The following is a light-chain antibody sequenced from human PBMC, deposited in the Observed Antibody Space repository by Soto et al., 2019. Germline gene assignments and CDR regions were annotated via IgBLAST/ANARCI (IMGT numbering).Light chain of an antibody. V-gene: IGKV1-9*01. CDR3: QQLNSYSPRLI. Sequence: SQLTQSPSSLSASVGDRVTITCRASQDISTYLAWYQQKPGKAPKLLIYAASTLESGVPSRFSGRGSGTGFTLTINSLQPEDLATYYCQQLNSYSPRLIFGGGTKVGIK. CDR1: QDISTY. J-gene: IGKJ4*01. CDR2: AAS.